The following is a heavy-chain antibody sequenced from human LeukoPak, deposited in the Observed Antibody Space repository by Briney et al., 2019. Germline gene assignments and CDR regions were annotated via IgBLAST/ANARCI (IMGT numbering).Heavy chain of an antibody. V-gene: IGHV3-48*01. J-gene: IGHJ4*02. CDR1: GFTFSSYS. D-gene: IGHD1-26*01. CDR3: AREGIVGATDRPPPDY. Sequence: GGSLRLSCAASGFTFSSYSMNWVRQAPGKGLEWVSYISSSNSTIYYADSVKGRFTISRDNAKNSLYLQMNSLRAEDTAVYYCAREGIVGATDRPPPDYWGQGTLVTVSS. CDR2: ISSSNSTI.